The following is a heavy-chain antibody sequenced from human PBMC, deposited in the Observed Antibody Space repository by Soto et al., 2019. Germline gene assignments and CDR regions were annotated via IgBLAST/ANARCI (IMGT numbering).Heavy chain of an antibody. V-gene: IGHV4-4*02. CDR3: ARAGGKYCSSTSCPAPFDY. J-gene: IGHJ4*02. D-gene: IGHD2-2*01. CDR1: GGSIISSNW. CDR2: IYHSGST. Sequence: SETLSLTCAVSGGSIISSNWWSCVRQPPGKGLEWIGEIYHSGSTNYNPSLKSRVTISVDKSKNQFSLKLSSVTAADTAVYYCARAGGKYCSSTSCPAPFDYWGQGTLVTVSS.